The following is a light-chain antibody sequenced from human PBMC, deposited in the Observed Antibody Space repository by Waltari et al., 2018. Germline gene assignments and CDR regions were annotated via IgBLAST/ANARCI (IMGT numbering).Light chain of an antibody. Sequence: DFQMTQSPSLLSASVGDRVTITCRASQRVGRLLAWYQQKPGSAPKLLIYQASNLESGVPSRFSGAGSGTEFTLTISSLQPDDFATYYCQQYIAYWTFGQGTKVQSK. CDR2: QAS. CDR3: QQYIAYWT. V-gene: IGKV1-5*03. J-gene: IGKJ1*01. CDR1: QRVGRL.